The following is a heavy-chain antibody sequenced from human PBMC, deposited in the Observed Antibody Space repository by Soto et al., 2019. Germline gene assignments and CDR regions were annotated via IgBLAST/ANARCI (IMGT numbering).Heavy chain of an antibody. CDR3: ARACETTGTTVYYYYYMDI. J-gene: IGHJ6*03. D-gene: IGHD1-1*01. CDR2: IIPILGIA. Sequence: QVQLVQSGAEVKKPGSSVKVSCKASGGTFSSYTISWVRQAPGQGLEWLGRIIPILGIANYAQKFQDRVKITADKSTSTAYMEQSSLRTEDTAVYYCARACETTGTTVYYYYYMDIWGKGTTVTVSS. CDR1: GGTFSSYT. V-gene: IGHV1-69*02.